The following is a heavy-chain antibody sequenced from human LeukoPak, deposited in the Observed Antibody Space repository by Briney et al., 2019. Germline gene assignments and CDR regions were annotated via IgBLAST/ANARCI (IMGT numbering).Heavy chain of an antibody. CDR2: IHHSGDT. CDR3: ARQFYHYDDTGYYYVFDY. Sequence: SQTLSLTCRVSGGSINNHYWTWIRQPPGMALEWLGQIHHSGDTNYNPSLKSRVTMTVDTSRNQFSLILSSVTAADTALYYCARQFYHYDDTGYYYVFDYWGQGTLVTASS. D-gene: IGHD3-22*01. J-gene: IGHJ4*02. V-gene: IGHV4-59*08. CDR1: GGSINNHY.